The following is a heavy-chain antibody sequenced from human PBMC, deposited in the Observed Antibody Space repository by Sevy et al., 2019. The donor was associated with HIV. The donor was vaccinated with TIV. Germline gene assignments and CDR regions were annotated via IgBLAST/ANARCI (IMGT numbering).Heavy chain of an antibody. CDR2: ISRSGSST. CDR1: GFTFSSYW. Sequence: GGSLRLSCAASGFTFSSYWMSWVRQAPGKGLEWVSSISRSGSSTDYADSVKGRFTISRDNSMNTLYLQMNSLRAEDTAVYYCAKVDVVVPVADYGLDVWGQGTTVTVSS. CDR3: AKVDVVVPVADYGLDV. V-gene: IGHV3-23*01. D-gene: IGHD2-2*01. J-gene: IGHJ6*02.